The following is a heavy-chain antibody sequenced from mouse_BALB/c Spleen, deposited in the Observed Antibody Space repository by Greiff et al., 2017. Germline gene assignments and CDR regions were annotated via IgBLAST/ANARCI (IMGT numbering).Heavy chain of an antibody. CDR2: ISTYYGDA. Sequence: VKLQESGAELVRPGVSVKISCKGSGYTFTDYAMHWVKQSHAKSLEWIGVISTYYGDASYNQKFKGKATMTVDKSSSTAYMELARLTSEDSAIYYCARYDPPAMDYWGQGTSVTVSS. J-gene: IGHJ4*01. D-gene: IGHD2-12*01. CDR1: GYTFTDYA. V-gene: IGHV1S137*01. CDR3: ARYDPPAMDY.